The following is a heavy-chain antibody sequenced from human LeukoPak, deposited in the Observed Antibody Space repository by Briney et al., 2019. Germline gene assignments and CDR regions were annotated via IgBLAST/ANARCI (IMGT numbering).Heavy chain of an antibody. V-gene: IGHV3-7*01. D-gene: IGHD2-2*01. CDR2: INQDGSER. Sequence: GGSLRLSCAASGFTFSSYCMSWVRQAPGKGLEWVANINQDGSERYQVDSLKGRFTISRDNAQNSLYLQMNSLRAEDTAVYYCARARPNVVVGPAAAHFDFWGQGTLITVSS. CDR3: ARARPNVVVGPAAAHFDF. J-gene: IGHJ4*02. CDR1: GFTFSSYC.